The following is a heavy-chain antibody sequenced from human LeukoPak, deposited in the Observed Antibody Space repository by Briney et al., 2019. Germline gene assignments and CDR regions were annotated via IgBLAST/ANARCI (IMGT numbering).Heavy chain of an antibody. D-gene: IGHD3-10*01. J-gene: IGHJ4*02. CDR1: GYTFTGYY. V-gene: IGHV1-2*06. CDR2: INPNSGGT. Sequence: ASVKVSCKASGYTFTGYYMHWVRQAPGQGLEWMGRINPNSGGTNYAQKFQGRVTMTRDTSISTAYMELSRLRSDDTAVYYCARNYGSGSYYDYWGQGTLVTVSS. CDR3: ARNYGSGSYYDY.